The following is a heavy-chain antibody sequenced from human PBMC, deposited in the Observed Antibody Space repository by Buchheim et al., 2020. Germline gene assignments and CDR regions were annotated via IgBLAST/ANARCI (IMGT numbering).Heavy chain of an antibody. V-gene: IGHV3-48*03. CDR3: ARCERQLFDY. Sequence: EVQLVESGGGLVQPRGSLRLSCAASGFTFSGYEMNWVRQAPGKGPEWISYINSIGNTINYADSVKGRFTISRDNAKNSLSLQMNSLRAEDTAVYYCARCERQLFDYWGQGIL. J-gene: IGHJ4*02. CDR2: INSIGNTI. D-gene: IGHD4/OR15-4a*01. CDR1: GFTFSGYE.